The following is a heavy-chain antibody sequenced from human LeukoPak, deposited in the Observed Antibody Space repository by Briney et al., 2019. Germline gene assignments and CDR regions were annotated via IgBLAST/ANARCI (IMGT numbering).Heavy chain of an antibody. CDR1: GGTFSSYA. V-gene: IGHV1-69*13. Sequence: GASVKVSCKASGGTFSSYAISWVRQAPGQVLEWMGGIIPIFGTANYAQKFQGRVTITADESTSTAYMELSSLRSEDTAVYYCARDMAPRLIAAGVWFDPWGQGTLVTVSS. D-gene: IGHD6-13*01. J-gene: IGHJ5*02. CDR2: IIPIFGTA. CDR3: ARDMAPRLIAAGVWFDP.